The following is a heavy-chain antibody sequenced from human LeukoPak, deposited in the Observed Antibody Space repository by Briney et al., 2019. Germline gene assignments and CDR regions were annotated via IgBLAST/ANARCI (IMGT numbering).Heavy chain of an antibody. CDR2: ISGSGGST. CDR1: GFTFSSYA. V-gene: IGHV3-23*01. CDR3: AKSLRWLVLFDY. D-gene: IGHD6-19*01. Sequence: GGSLRLSCAASGFTFSSYAMSWVRQAPGKGLEWVSAISGSGGSTYYADSVKGRFTISRDNSKNTLYPQMNSLSAEDTAVYYCAKSLRWLVLFDYWGQGTLVTVSS. J-gene: IGHJ4*02.